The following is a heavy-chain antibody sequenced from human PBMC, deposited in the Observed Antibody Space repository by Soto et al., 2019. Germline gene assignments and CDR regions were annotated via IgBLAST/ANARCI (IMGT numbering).Heavy chain of an antibody. Sequence: QVQLVQSGAEVKKPGASVKVSCKASGYTFTDYLIHWVRQAPGQGLEWMGIINPSSGNKKYAQKFQGRVTMTRDTSTSTVYMELSSLRSEDTAVYYCARVQTYSSSWYHFDYWGQGTLVTVSS. CDR2: INPSSGNK. CDR1: GYTFTDYL. D-gene: IGHD6-19*01. CDR3: ARVQTYSSSWYHFDY. V-gene: IGHV1-46*01. J-gene: IGHJ4*02.